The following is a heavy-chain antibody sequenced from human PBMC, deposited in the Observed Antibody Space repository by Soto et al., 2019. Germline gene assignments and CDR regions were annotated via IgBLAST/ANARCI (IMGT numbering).Heavy chain of an antibody. CDR2: ISSSSSYI. CDR1: GFTFSSYS. D-gene: IGHD4-17*01. Sequence: EVQLVESGGGLVKPGGSLRLSCAASGFTFSSYSMNWVRQAPGKGLEWVSSISSSSSYIYYADSVKGRFTISRDNAKNSLYLQTNSLRAEDTAVYYCVRVWRSGYGYYSDYWGQGTLVTVCS. V-gene: IGHV3-21*01. CDR3: VRVWRSGYGYYSDY. J-gene: IGHJ4*02.